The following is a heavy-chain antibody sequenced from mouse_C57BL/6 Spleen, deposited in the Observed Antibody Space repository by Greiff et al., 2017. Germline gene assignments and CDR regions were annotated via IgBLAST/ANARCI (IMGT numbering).Heavy chain of an antibody. V-gene: IGHV1-69*01. Sequence: QVQLQQPGAELVMPGASVKLSCKASGYTFTSYWMHWVKQRPGQGLEWIGEIDPSDSYTNYNQKFKGKSTLTVDKSSSTAYMQLSSLTSEDSAVYDCASTMPRRRGMDYWGQGTSVTVAS. CDR2: IDPSDSYT. D-gene: IGHD1-1*02. J-gene: IGHJ4*01. CDR1: GYTFTSYW. CDR3: ASTMPRRRGMDY.